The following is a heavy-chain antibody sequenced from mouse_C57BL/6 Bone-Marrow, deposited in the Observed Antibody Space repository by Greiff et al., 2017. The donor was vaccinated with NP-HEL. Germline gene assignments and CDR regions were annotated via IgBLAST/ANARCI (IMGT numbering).Heavy chain of an antibody. CDR1: GFSLSTFGMG. CDR3: ARGWLRRWDYYAMDY. J-gene: IGHJ4*01. D-gene: IGHD2-2*01. V-gene: IGHV8-8*01. CDR2: IWWDADK. Sequence: QVTLKVCGPGILQPSQTLSLTCSFSGFSLSTFGMGVGWIRQPSGKGLEWLAHIWWDADKYYNPALKSRPTISKDTSKNQVFLKIANVDTADTATYYCARGWLRRWDYYAMDYWGQGTSVTVSS.